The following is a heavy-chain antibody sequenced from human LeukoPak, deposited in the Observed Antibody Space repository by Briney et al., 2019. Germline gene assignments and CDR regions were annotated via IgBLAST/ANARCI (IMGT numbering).Heavy chain of an antibody. CDR1: GVTLSDHH. D-gene: IGHD3-16*01. Sequence: GGSLRLSCAASGVTLSDHHVDWVRQAPGKGPEWVGRTRDKARSYRTEYAASVDGRFTISRDDSKNAVYLQMNSLKTEDTAVYYCAREGDDPGFDYWGQGTLVTVSS. CDR3: AREGDDPGFDY. V-gene: IGHV3-72*01. J-gene: IGHJ4*02. CDR2: TRDKARSYRT.